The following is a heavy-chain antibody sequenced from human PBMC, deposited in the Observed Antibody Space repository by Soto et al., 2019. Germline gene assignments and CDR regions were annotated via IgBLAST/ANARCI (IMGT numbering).Heavy chain of an antibody. CDR3: ARDLGTYYDFWSGYYDYYGMDV. Sequence: SETLFLTCTVSGGSISSYYWSWIRQPPGKGLEWIGYIYYSGSTNYNPSLKSRVTISVDTSKNQFSLKLSSVTAADTAVYYCARDLGTYYDFWSGYYDYYGMDVWGQGTTVTVSS. CDR1: GGSISSYY. V-gene: IGHV4-59*01. CDR2: IYYSGST. J-gene: IGHJ6*02. D-gene: IGHD3-3*01.